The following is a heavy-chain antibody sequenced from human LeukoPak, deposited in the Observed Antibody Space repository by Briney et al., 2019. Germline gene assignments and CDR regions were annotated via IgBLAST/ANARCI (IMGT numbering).Heavy chain of an antibody. Sequence: GESLKISCKGSGYSFSNDWIGWVRQMPGKGLEWMGIIYPGDYDTRYSPSFQGQVTISADKSISPAYLQWSSLGASDTAMYYCARRGCNGGSCYAYWGQGTLVTVSS. J-gene: IGHJ4*02. CDR3: ARRGCNGGSCYAY. V-gene: IGHV5-51*01. CDR1: GYSFSNDW. CDR2: IYPGDYDT. D-gene: IGHD2-15*01.